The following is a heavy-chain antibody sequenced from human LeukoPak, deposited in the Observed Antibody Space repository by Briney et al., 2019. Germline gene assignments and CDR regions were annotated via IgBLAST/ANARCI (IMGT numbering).Heavy chain of an antibody. CDR1: GYSFTSYW. D-gene: IGHD2-2*01. V-gene: IGHV5-51*01. J-gene: IGHJ6*01. CDR3: ARCTSNPYGMDV. CDR2: IYPGDSDT. Sequence: GESLQISCKGSGYSFTSYWIGWVRQMPGKGLEWMGIIYPGDSDTRYSPSFQGQVTISPDKSINTTYLQWRRLKASDTAMYYCARCTSNPYGMDVWGEGSTVTVSS.